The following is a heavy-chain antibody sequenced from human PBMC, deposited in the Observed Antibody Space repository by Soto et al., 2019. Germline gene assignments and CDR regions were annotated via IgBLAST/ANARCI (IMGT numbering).Heavy chain of an antibody. CDR1: GYTFTSYG. CDR2: IIPIFGTA. J-gene: IGHJ6*02. V-gene: IGHV1-69*13. CDR3: ARHIYYGSGSYWSGYYYHGMDV. D-gene: IGHD3-10*01. Sequence: SVKVXCKASGYTFTSYGISWVRQAPGQGLEWMGGIIPIFGTANYAQKFQGRVTITADESTSTAYMELSSLRSEDTAVYYCARHIYYGSGSYWSGYYYHGMDVWGQGTTVTVSS.